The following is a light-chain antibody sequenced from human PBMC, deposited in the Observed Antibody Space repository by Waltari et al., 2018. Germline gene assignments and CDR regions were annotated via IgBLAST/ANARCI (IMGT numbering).Light chain of an antibody. V-gene: IGLV2-23*02. Sequence: QSALTPPASVSGSPGHWITISCTGTRSDVGRNVLFSWYQPHPVKAPKLMIYEVYKRPSGVSNRFSGSKSGNTASLTISGLQAEDEADYYCCSYAGSSTFTFGGGTKLTVL. CDR3: CSYAGSSTFT. CDR1: RSDVGRNVL. CDR2: EVY. J-gene: IGLJ2*01.